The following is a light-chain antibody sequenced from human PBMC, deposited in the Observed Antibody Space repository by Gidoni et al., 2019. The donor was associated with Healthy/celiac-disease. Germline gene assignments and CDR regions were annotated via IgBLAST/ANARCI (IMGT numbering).Light chain of an antibody. V-gene: IGKV3-15*01. J-gene: IGKJ3*01. CDR2: GAS. Sequence: EIVMTQSPATLSVSPGERDTRSCRASQSVSSNLAWYQQKPGQAPRLLIYGASTRATGIPARFSGSGSGTEFTLTISSLQSEDFAVYYCQQYNNWPPFTFGPGTKVDIK. CDR1: QSVSSN. CDR3: QQYNNWPPFT.